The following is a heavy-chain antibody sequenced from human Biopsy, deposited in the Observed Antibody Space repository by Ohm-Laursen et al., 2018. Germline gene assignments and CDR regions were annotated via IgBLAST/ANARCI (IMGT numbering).Heavy chain of an antibody. CDR1: GYTLTELC. Sequence: ASVSASCNVSGYTLTELCTHWARQTGGKGLGWMGGFVREERKTVYAEKCQGRITMTEDTSTDTVYMEVTSLRSDDPAVYYRATGPYYDTTFYYNVRPFDFWGQGTLVPVSS. J-gene: IGHJ4*02. D-gene: IGHD3-10*01. CDR2: FVREERKT. V-gene: IGHV1-24*01. CDR3: ATGPYYDTTFYYNVRPFDF.